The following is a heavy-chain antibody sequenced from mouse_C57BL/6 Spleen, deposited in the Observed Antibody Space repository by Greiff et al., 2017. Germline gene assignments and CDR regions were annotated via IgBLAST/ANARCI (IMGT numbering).Heavy chain of an antibody. J-gene: IGHJ4*01. CDR1: GFSLTSYG. CDR2: IWSGGRT. CDR3: ARDYDPYYYAMDY. V-gene: IGHV2-2*01. D-gene: IGHD2-4*01. Sequence: VKLMESGPGLVQPSQSLSITCTVSGFSLTSYGVHWVRQSPGKGLEWLGVIWSGGRTDYNAAFISRLSISKDNSNSQVFFKMNSLQADDTAIYYCARDYDPYYYAMDYWGQGTSVTVSS.